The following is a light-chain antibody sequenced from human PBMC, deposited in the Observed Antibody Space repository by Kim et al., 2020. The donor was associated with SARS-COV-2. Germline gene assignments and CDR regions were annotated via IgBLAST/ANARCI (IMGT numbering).Light chain of an antibody. CDR2: GAS. J-gene: IGKJ2*01. V-gene: IGKV3-20*01. CDR3: QKYAMSPKH. CDR1: QPVGRNY. Sequence: EIVLTQSPGTLSVSPGDRATLSCRASQPVGRNYLAWYQQKPGHPPSLLIHGASTRASGIPDRFSGSGSGTDFTLTISRLEPEDFAVYYCQKYAMSPKHFGQGTKLEI.